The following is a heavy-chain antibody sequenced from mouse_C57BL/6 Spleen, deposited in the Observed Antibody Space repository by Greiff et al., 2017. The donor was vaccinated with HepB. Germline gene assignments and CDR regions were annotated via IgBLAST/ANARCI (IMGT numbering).Heavy chain of an antibody. CDR3: ARWSYGSSYPAWFAY. CDR2: INPYNGGT. V-gene: IGHV1-19*01. J-gene: IGHJ3*01. D-gene: IGHD1-1*01. CDR1: GYTFTDYY. Sequence: VQLQQSGPVLVKPGASVKMSCKASGYTFTDYYMNWVKQSHGKSLEWIGVINPYNGGTSYNQKFKGKATLTVDKSSSTAYMELNSLTSEDSAVYYCARWSYGSSYPAWFAYWGQGTLVTVSA.